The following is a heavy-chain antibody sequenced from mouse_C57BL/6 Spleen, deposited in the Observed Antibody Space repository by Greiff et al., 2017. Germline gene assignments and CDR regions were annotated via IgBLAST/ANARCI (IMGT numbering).Heavy chain of an antibody. Sequence: EVKLVASEGGLVQPGSSMKLSCPASGFTFSDYYMAWVRQVPEKGLEWVANINYDGSSTYYLDALKSRFIISRDNAKNILYLQMSSLKSEDTATYYCARERDYSNYEGAAMDYWGQGTSVTVSS. CDR1: GFTFSDYY. J-gene: IGHJ4*01. V-gene: IGHV5-16*01. CDR3: ARERDYSNYEGAAMDY. CDR2: INYDGSST. D-gene: IGHD2-5*01.